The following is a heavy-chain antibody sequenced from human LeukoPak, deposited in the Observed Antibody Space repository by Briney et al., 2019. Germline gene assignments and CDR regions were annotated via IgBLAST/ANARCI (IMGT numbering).Heavy chain of an antibody. Sequence: PGGSLRLSCAASDFTFSSYTMHWVRQAPGKGLEWLASISFDGSNDLYGGSVKGRFTVSRDNSNNMLYLQMNSLTSEDTAVFYCARADATFVTGGGMDVWGQGTRVTVSS. D-gene: IGHD3-16*01. J-gene: IGHJ6*02. V-gene: IGHV3-30*14. CDR3: ARADATFVTGGGMDV. CDR2: ISFDGSND. CDR1: DFTFSSYT.